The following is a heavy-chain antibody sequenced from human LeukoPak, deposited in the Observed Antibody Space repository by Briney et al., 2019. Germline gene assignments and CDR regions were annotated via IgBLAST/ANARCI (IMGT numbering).Heavy chain of an antibody. CDR1: GGSISSSSYY. D-gene: IGHD3-3*01. CDR2: IYYSGTT. Sequence: SETLSLTCTVTGGSISSSSYYWGWIRQPPGKGLECIGSIYYSGTTYYNPSLKSPVTISVDTSKNQFSLKLSSVSAADTAVYYCAAQNYDFWSGYYRWFDPWGRGTLVTVSS. V-gene: IGHV4-39*01. CDR3: AAQNYDFWSGYYRWFDP. J-gene: IGHJ5*02.